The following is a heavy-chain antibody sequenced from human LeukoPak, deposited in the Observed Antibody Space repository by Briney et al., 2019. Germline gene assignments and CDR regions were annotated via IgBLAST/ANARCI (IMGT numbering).Heavy chain of an antibody. Sequence: GGSLRLSCAASGFRFSSYAMSWVHQAPGKGLEWVSAISGSGVSTYYADSEKGRFTVSRDNSKNTLYLQMSSLRAEDTAVYYCAKDERNWNYNLASQTYDWGQGTLVTVSS. V-gene: IGHV3-23*01. CDR2: ISGSGVST. CDR3: AKDERNWNYNLASQTYD. J-gene: IGHJ4*02. D-gene: IGHD1-7*01. CDR1: GFRFSSYA.